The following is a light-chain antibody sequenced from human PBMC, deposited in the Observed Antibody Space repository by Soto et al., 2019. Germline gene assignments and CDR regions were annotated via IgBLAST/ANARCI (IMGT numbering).Light chain of an antibody. CDR3: QQYGSSPPRT. CDR1: QSVSSSY. J-gene: IGKJ1*01. CDR2: GAS. Sequence: EIVLTQSPGTLSLSPGERATLSCRASQSVSSSYLAWYQQKPGQAPRLLIYGASSRATGIPDRFSGRGSGTDFTLTISRLEPDDFAVDYCQQYGSSPPRTFGQGTKVEIK. V-gene: IGKV3-20*01.